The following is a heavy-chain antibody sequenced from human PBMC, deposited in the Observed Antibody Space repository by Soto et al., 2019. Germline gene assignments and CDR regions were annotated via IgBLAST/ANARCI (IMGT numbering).Heavy chain of an antibody. CDR2: ITEGGGST. J-gene: IGHJ4*02. Sequence: PGGSLRLSCAASGLTFSNYAMSWVRQAPGQGLQWVSSITEGGGSTYYADSVKGRFIISRDNSKNTLYLQMNSLRAGDTAVYYCATYDSSGSFGYWGQGTLVTVSS. CDR1: GLTFSNYA. V-gene: IGHV3-23*01. D-gene: IGHD3-22*01. CDR3: ATYDSSGSFGY.